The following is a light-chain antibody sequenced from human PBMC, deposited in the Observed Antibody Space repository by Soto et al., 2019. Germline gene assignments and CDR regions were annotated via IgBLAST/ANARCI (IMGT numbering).Light chain of an antibody. CDR3: SSFTSSTTYV. V-gene: IGLV2-14*01. CDR2: NVN. Sequence: QSVLTQSASVSGSPGQSITISCTGTSSDVGNYNYVSWYQQHPGEVPKLIIFNVNNRPSGVSNRFPGSKSGNTASLTISGLQAEDEADYYCSSFTSSTTYVFGTGTKAPS. CDR1: SSDVGNYNY. J-gene: IGLJ1*01.